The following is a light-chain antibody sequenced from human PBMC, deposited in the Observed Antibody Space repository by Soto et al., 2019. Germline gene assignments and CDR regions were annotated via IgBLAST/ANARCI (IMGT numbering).Light chain of an antibody. CDR2: DVS. V-gene: IGKV3-15*01. J-gene: IGKJ5*01. Sequence: EILMTQSPATLSVSAGERVTLSCMAGQGVTTNFAWYQQKSGQSPRLLIYDVSSRATGVPSRFSGTGSETDFTLTISGLQSEDSAIYFCQQYNNWPFSFGQGTRLEI. CDR1: QGVTTN. CDR3: QQYNNWPFS.